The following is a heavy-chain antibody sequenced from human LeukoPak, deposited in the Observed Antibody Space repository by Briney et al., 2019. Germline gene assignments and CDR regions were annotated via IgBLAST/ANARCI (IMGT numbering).Heavy chain of an antibody. CDR1: GYTFTGYY. CDR3: ARDLRVVSAANPLDY. J-gene: IGHJ4*02. CDR2: INPNSGGT. D-gene: IGHD2-2*01. Sequence: ASVKVSCTASGYTFTGYYMHWVRQAPGQGLEWMGWINPNSGGTNYAQKFQGRVTMTRDTSISTAYMELSRLRSDDTAVYYCARDLRVVSAANPLDYWGQGTLVTVSS. V-gene: IGHV1-2*02.